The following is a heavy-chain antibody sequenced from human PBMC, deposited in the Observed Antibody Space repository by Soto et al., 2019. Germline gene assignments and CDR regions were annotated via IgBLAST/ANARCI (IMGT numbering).Heavy chain of an antibody. CDR2: ISSSSSYI. Sequence: EVQLLESGGGLVQPGGSLRLSCAASGFTFSSYAMSWVRQAPGKGLEWVSSISSSSSYIYYADSVKGRFTISRDNAKNSLYLQMNSLRAEDTAVYYCARENYVWGSYRSNYFDYWGQGTLVTVSS. CDR1: GFTFSSYA. J-gene: IGHJ4*02. V-gene: IGHV3-21*01. D-gene: IGHD3-16*02. CDR3: ARENYVWGSYRSNYFDY.